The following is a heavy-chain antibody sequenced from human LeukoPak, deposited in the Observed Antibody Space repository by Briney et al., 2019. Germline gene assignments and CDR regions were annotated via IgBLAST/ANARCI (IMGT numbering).Heavy chain of an antibody. CDR2: IWYDGSNK. Sequence: GGSLRLSCAASGFTFSSYGMHWVRQAPGKGLEWVAVIWYDGSNKYYADSVKGLFTISRDNSKKTVYLQMNSLRAEDTAVYYCARAKGERYFDWLVSSWGYYYYMDVWGKGTTVTVSS. J-gene: IGHJ6*03. CDR3: ARAKGERYFDWLVSSWGYYYYMDV. D-gene: IGHD3-9*01. CDR1: GFTFSSYG. V-gene: IGHV3-33*01.